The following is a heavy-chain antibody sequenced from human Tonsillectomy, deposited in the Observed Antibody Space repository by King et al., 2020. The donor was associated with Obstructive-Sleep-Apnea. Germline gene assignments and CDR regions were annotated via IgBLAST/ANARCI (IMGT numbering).Heavy chain of an antibody. Sequence: QLVQSGAEVKKPGASLRVSCKASGYTFTSYPMFWVRQAPGQGLEWRGWINAANVIPKYSQKFQGRVAITMDPSASTVFMDLRRLRSEDTAVYYCAKARGSSSWWGFDYWGQGTLVTVSS. J-gene: IGHJ4*02. CDR2: INAANVIP. CDR3: AKARGSSSWWGFDY. D-gene: IGHD6-13*01. V-gene: IGHV1-3*01. CDR1: GYTFTSYP.